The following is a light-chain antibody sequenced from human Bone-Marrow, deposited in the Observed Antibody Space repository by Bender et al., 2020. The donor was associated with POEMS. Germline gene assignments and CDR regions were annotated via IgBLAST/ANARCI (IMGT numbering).Light chain of an antibody. CDR1: SSNLGAGYD. J-gene: IGLJ3*02. CDR2: VNN. V-gene: IGLV1-40*01. Sequence: QSVLTQPPSVSGAPGQRVTISCTGSSSNLGAGYDVHWYQQLPGTAPKLLIYVNNNRPSGVPDRFSGSKSGTSASLTVSGLQAEDEGHYYCSSYARSSTWVFGGGTKLTVL. CDR3: SSYARSSTWV.